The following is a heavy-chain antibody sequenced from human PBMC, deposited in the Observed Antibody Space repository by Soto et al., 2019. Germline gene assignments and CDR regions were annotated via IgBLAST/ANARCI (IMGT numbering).Heavy chain of an antibody. CDR2: FADGGSGP. D-gene: IGHD6-19*01. CDR3: SFGVGLLSPGWYKYYFDY. Sequence: VQLLESGGGLVQPGGSLRLSCEASESALSSVAMTWGRQAPGQWLEWVSSFADGGSGPDYADSVNGRFTISRDKSTNTLYLQMKNLGGAATPVSYCSFGVGLLSPGWYKYYFDYWGQGTLGTVS. V-gene: IGHV3-23*01. J-gene: IGHJ4*02. CDR1: ESALSSVA.